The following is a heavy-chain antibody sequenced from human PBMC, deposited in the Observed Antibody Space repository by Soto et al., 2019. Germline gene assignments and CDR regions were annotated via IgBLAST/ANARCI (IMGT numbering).Heavy chain of an antibody. J-gene: IGHJ4*01. CDR3: TRYYYESSGYYVY. D-gene: IGHD3-22*01. Sequence: PGGSLRLSGTVCGFNFANYALTWVRQAPWKGLEWVGFIRGETNGGTADYAASLKGRITISRDDSKSIAYLEINSLQTEDTAVYYCTRYYYESSGYYVYWGHGT. CDR2: IRGETNGGTA. CDR1: GFNFANYA. V-gene: IGHV3-49*04.